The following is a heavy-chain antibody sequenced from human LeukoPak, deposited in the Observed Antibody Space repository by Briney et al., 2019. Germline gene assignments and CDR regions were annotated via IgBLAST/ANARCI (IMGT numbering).Heavy chain of an antibody. D-gene: IGHD6-13*01. CDR2: INWNGGST. Sequence: GGTLRLSCAASGFTFDDYGMSWVRQAPGKGLECVSGINWNGGSTGYADSVKGRFTISRDNAKNSLYLQMNSLRAEDTALYYCARGSRFPHSSSWHFDYWGQGTLVTVSS. CDR1: GFTFDDYG. V-gene: IGHV3-20*04. CDR3: ARGSRFPHSSSWHFDY. J-gene: IGHJ4*02.